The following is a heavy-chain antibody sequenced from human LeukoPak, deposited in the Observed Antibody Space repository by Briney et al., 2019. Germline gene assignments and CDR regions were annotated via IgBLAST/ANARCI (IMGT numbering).Heavy chain of an antibody. J-gene: IGHJ2*01. V-gene: IGHV4-59*01. CDR1: GGSFSY. Sequence: SETLSLTCIVSGGSFSYLSWIRQPPGKGLEWIGIIYDHGRTEYNPSLKSRVSISVDTSKNQVSLRLNSVTPADTAVYYCARGLAGRASGAVYFDLWGRGALVTVSS. D-gene: IGHD3-16*01. CDR3: ARGLAGRASGAVYFDL. CDR2: IYDHGRT.